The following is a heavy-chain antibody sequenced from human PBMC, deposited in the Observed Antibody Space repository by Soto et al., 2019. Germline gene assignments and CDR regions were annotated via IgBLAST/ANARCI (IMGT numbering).Heavy chain of an antibody. CDR3: ARGGALSTSWYWGDGLDS. D-gene: IGHD6-13*01. V-gene: IGHV1-69*06. CDR1: GYSFSSHA. Sequence: QVQLEQSGSEVKKSGSSVKVSCKASGYSFSSHARTWVRQAPGQGLEWMGGIIPVFGTPSYAQKFQGRVTISADKSTNTFYLELRSLRCEDTAVYYCARGGALSTSWYWGDGLDSWGQGTQVTVSS. CDR2: IIPVFGTP. J-gene: IGHJ4*02.